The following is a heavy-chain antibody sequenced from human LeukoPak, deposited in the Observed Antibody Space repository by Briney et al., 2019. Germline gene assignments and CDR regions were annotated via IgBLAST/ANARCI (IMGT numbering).Heavy chain of an antibody. V-gene: IGHV4-59*01. CDR3: ARVVGGDWFDP. CDR1: GGSISSYY. J-gene: IGHJ5*02. D-gene: IGHD2-21*01. CDR2: IYYSGST. Sequence: SETLSLTCTVSGGSISSYYWSWIRQPPGKGLEWIGYIYYSGSTNYNPSLKSRVTISVDTSKNQFSLKLSPVTAADTAVYYCARVVGGDWFDPWGQGTLVTVSS.